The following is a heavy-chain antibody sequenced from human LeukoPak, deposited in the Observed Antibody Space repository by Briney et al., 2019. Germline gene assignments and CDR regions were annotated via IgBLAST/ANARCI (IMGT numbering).Heavy chain of an antibody. V-gene: IGHV3-20*04. CDR2: INWNGGSK. CDR3: ATWGASLRNTFDI. Sequence: PGGSLRLSCAASGFTFDVYGMSWVRQARGKGLEWVSGINWNGGSKGYADSVKRRFTISRDNAKNSLYLQMNSLRAEDTALYYCATWGASLRNTFDIWGQGTMVTVSS. J-gene: IGHJ3*02. D-gene: IGHD4-17*01. CDR1: GFTFDVYG.